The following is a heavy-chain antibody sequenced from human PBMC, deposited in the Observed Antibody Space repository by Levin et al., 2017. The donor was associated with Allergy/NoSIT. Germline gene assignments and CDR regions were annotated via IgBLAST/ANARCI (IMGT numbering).Heavy chain of an antibody. CDR3: AKDCYASGSYGFDY. CDR2: ISYDGSNK. V-gene: IGHV3-30*18. CDR1: GFTFSSYG. D-gene: IGHD3-10*01. Sequence: GESLKISCAASGFTFSSYGMHWVRQAPGKGLDWVAVISYDGSNKYYADSVKGRFTISRDNSKNTLYLQMNSLSAEDTAVYYCAKDCYASGSYGFDYWGQGTLVTVSS. J-gene: IGHJ4*02.